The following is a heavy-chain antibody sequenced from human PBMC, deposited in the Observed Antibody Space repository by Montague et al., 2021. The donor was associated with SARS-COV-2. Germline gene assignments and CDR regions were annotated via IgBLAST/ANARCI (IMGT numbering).Heavy chain of an antibody. D-gene: IGHD3-10*01. CDR2: INYDGSET. J-gene: IGHJ4*02. V-gene: IGHV3-7*01. CDR3: ARNPHRTYFYGSGIYLLNHSFAY. CDR1: GFTLYAYW. Sequence: SLRLSCAASGFTLYAYWMNWVRQAPGKGLEWVANINYDGSETYYVGSVKGRFTISRDNANNALHLQMNNLRAADTAVYFCARNPHRTYFYGSGIYLLNHSFAYWGPGTLVTVSS.